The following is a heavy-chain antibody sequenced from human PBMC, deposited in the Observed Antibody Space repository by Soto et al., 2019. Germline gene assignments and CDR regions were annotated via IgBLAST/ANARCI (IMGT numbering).Heavy chain of an antibody. J-gene: IGHJ4*02. V-gene: IGHV3-33*01. D-gene: IGHD4-17*01. CDR3: ARAGGTTVTGLWHFDS. CDR2: IWYDGTQK. CDR1: GFTFNTYS. Sequence: PGGSLRLSCEASGFTFNTYSMHWVRQPPGKGREWLAAIWYDGTQKYYADSVKGRFIISRDNSKKTLYLEMNSLRAEDTAVYYCARAGGTTVTGLWHFDSWGQGTLVTVYS.